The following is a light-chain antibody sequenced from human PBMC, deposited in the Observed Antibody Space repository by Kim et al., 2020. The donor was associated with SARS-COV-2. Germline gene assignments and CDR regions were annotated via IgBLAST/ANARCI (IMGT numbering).Light chain of an antibody. CDR1: QSVSGW. CDR2: RTS. J-gene: IGKJ1*01. Sequence: ASVGDKVTITCRARQSVSGWLNWYQQKPGKAPHLLIYRTSTLQTGVPPRFSGSASGTDFTLTINTLQPEDFATYYCQQSYNFPRTFGQGTKVDIK. V-gene: IGKV1-39*01. CDR3: QQSYNFPRT.